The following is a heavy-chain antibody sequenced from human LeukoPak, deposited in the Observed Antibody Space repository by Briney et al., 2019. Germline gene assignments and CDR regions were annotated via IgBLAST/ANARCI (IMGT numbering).Heavy chain of an antibody. J-gene: IGHJ6*03. Sequence: GASVKVSCKASGYTFTSYGISWVRQAPGQGLEWMGWISAYNGNTNYAQKLQGRVTMTTDTSTSTAYMELRSLRSDDPAVYYCARDWSSDFWSGYYPNYYYYYMDVWGKGTTVTVSS. D-gene: IGHD3-3*01. CDR2: ISAYNGNT. CDR1: GYTFTSYG. CDR3: ARDWSSDFWSGYYPNYYYYYMDV. V-gene: IGHV1-18*01.